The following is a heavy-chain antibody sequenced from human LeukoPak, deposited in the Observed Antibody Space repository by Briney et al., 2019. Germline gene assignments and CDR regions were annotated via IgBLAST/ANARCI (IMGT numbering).Heavy chain of an antibody. V-gene: IGHV3-23*01. CDR3: AKDGGLWVSAHWGDS. CDR2: ITTGDGNT. J-gene: IGHJ4*02. CDR1: GFTFSSYT. Sequence: PGGSLRLSCTASGFTFSSYTMTWVRQAPGKGLKWVSTITTGDGNTYYADSVKGRFTVSRDDSKNTLYLQMNCLRAEDTAVYYCAKDGGLWVSAHWGDSWGRGTLVTVFS. D-gene: IGHD7-27*01.